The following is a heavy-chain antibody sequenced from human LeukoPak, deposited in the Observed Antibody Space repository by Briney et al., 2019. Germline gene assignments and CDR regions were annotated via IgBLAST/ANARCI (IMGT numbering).Heavy chain of an antibody. CDR3: ARDVAGSGSL. Sequence: GGSLRLSCAASGSTFSSYWMHWVRHVPGKGLVWVARINEHGSITDYADSVKDRFTVSRDNAWNTLYLQMNSLRAEDTAVYYCARDVAGSGSLWGQGTLITVSS. CDR2: INEHGSIT. CDR1: GSTFSSYW. V-gene: IGHV3-74*01. J-gene: IGHJ4*02. D-gene: IGHD3-10*01.